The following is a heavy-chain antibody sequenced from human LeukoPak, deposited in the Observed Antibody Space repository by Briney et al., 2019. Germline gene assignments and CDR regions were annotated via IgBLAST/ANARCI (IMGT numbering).Heavy chain of an antibody. Sequence: GGSLRLTCAASGLTFDDYGMSWVRQAPGKGLEWVSGINWNGGSTGYADSVKGRFTISRDNAKNPLYLQMNSQRAEDTALYYCAREGTETHFDYWGQGTLVTVSS. J-gene: IGHJ4*02. CDR1: GLTFDDYG. CDR3: AREGTETHFDY. CDR2: INWNGGST. D-gene: IGHD1-1*01. V-gene: IGHV3-20*04.